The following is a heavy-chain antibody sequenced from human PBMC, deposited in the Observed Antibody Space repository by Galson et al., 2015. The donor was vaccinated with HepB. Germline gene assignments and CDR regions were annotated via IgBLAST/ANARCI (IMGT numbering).Heavy chain of an antibody. V-gene: IGHV3-30-3*01. CDR2: ISYVGGHT. CDR1: GFPFSDFP. Sequence: SLRLSCAASGFPFSDFPLHWVRQAPGKGLEWVAVISYVGGHTYYADSVKGRFTVSRDSSKNTLYLQMNSLRVEDTATYYCALPFCGGDCSSGDSYLDYWGQGTLVTVSS. D-gene: IGHD2-21*02. J-gene: IGHJ4*02. CDR3: ALPFCGGDCSSGDSYLDY.